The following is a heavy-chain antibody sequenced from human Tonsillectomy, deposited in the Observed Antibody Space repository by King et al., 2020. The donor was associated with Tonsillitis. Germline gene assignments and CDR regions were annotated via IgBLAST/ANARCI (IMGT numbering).Heavy chain of an antibody. CDR3: ASGFFYDSSGEAWFDP. J-gene: IGHJ5*02. CDR1: TYTFTNYY. CDR2: INPSSGTT. V-gene: IGHV1-46*03. D-gene: IGHD3-22*01. Sequence: QLVQSGAEVKKPGASVKVSCKTSTYTFTNYYMHWVRQAPGQGLEWMGIINPSSGTTTYAQKFQGRLTMTRDTSTSTVYMELSSRRSEDTALYYCASGFFYDSSGEAWFDPWGQGTLVTVSS.